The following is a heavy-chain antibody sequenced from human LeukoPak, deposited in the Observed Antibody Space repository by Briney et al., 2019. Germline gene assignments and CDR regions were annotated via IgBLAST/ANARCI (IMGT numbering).Heavy chain of an antibody. J-gene: IGHJ6*03. V-gene: IGHV4-34*01. CDR1: GGSFSGYY. Sequence: ASETLSLTCAVYGGSFSGYYWSWIRQPPGKGLEWIGEINHSGSTNYNPSLKSRVTISVDTSKNQLSLKLSSVTAADTAVYYCARVVDPGGYYYFYYMDVWGKGTTVTVSS. CDR3: ARVVDPGGYYYFYYMDV. CDR2: INHSGST. D-gene: IGHD2-15*01.